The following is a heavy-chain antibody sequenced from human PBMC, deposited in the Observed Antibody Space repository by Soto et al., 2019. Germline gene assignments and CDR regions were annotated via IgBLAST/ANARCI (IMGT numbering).Heavy chain of an antibody. J-gene: IGHJ6*04. CDR3: ARGGEYYYDLTV. Sequence: GGSLRLSCAASGFTFDDYGMSWVRQAPGKGLEWVSGINWNGGSTGYADSVKGRFTISRDNAKNSLYLQMNSLRAEDTALYHCARGGEYYYDLTVWGKGTTVTVSS. CDR2: INWNGGST. CDR1: GFTFDDYG. D-gene: IGHD3-3*01. V-gene: IGHV3-20*01.